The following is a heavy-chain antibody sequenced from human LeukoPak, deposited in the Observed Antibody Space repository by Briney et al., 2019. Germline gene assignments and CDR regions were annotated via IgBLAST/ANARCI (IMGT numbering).Heavy chain of an antibody. D-gene: IGHD2-15*01. V-gene: IGHV3-53*01. CDR2: IYSDDTT. Sequence: GGSLRLSCAVSGFTVSGNYMSWIRQAPGKGLEWVSLIYSDDTTLYADSVKGRFTISRDNSKNTLYLQMNSLRAEDTAVYYCAKIPWRGTKAVAATPDYWGQGTLVTVSS. CDR3: AKIPWRGTKAVAATPDY. J-gene: IGHJ4*02. CDR1: GFTVSGNY.